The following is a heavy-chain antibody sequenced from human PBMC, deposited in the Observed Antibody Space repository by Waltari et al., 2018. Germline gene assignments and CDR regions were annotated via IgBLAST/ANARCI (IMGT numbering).Heavy chain of an antibody. J-gene: IGHJ4*02. D-gene: IGHD1-1*01. CDR1: GYTFTGYY. CDR2: INPNSSGT. V-gene: IGHV1-2*02. Sequence: QVQLVQSGAEVKKPGASVKVSCKASGYTFTGYYMHGVRQAPGQGLEWMGIINPNSSGTNHAQKCQVRVTMTRDTTSSTAKMELSRLRSDATAVYYCARVATGPLDYWGQGTLVTVSS. CDR3: ARVATGPLDY.